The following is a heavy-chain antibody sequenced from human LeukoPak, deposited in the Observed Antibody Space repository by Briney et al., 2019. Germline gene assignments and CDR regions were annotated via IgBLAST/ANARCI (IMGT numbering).Heavy chain of an antibody. J-gene: IGHJ6*02. CDR3: AKALGYSSSPRIYLGGYYFCMDV. CDR2: IIGSGGST. D-gene: IGHD6-13*01. V-gene: IGHV3-23*01. Sequence: GGSLRLSCAASGFTFSSHAMGWVPQAPGKGLGWVSAIIGSGGSTSYAASVKGRCTVSIDNSKIKLDLQMNSLRAEDTAVYYCAKALGYSSSPRIYLGGYYFCMDVWNQGTTVTVS. CDR1: GFTFSSHA.